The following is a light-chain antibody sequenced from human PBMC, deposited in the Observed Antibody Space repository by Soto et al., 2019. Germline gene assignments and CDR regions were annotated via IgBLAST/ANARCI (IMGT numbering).Light chain of an antibody. V-gene: IGKV3-15*01. J-gene: IGKJ5*01. Sequence: EIVFTQSPGTLSLSPGQRATLSCSARQLVSSNLAWYQQKPGQAPRLLIHGASTRATGIPARFSGSGSGTEVIPSISSLQSEDFAVYYCKLHREWPPFTFGQGTRLEIK. CDR3: KLHREWPPFT. CDR2: GAS. CDR1: QLVSSN.